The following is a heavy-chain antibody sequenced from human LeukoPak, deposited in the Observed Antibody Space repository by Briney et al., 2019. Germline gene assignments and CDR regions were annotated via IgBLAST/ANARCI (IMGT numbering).Heavy chain of an antibody. CDR3: ARGYDSSGYYNTLFDY. Sequence: ASVKVSCKASGYTFTGYYMHWVRQAPGQGLEWMGRINPNSGGTNYAQKFQGRVTMTRDTSTSTVYMELSSLRSEDTAVYYCARGYDSSGYYNTLFDYWGQGTLVTVSS. J-gene: IGHJ4*02. CDR2: INPNSGGT. D-gene: IGHD3-22*01. V-gene: IGHV1-2*06. CDR1: GYTFTGYY.